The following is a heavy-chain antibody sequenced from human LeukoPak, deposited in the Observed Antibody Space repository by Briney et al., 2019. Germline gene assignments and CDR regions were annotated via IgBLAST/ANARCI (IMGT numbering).Heavy chain of an antibody. CDR1: GYTFTGYY. CDR3: ARDRVMANYYDILPGYQMTWFAP. CDR2: INPNSGGT. J-gene: IGHJ5*02. Sequence: GASVKVSCKASGYTFTGYYMHWVRQAPGQGLEWMGWINPNSGGTNYAQKFQGRVTMTRDTSISTAYMELSRLRSDDTAVYYCARDRVMANYYDILPGYQMTWFAPGGREPLVTVSS. V-gene: IGHV1-2*02. D-gene: IGHD3-9*01.